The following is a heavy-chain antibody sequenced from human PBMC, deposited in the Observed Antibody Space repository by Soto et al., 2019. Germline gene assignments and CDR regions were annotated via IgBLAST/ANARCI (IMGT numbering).Heavy chain of an antibody. CDR1: GFTFSNYA. V-gene: IGHV3-23*01. Sequence: EVQILQSGGGLEQPGGSLRLSCAASGFTFSNYAMSWIRQAPGKGLEWVSTIRETGNTYYADSVRGRFATSRDNSVNTLDLHKSSLRAEDTAVYYCAKQQMGVIRALDYWGQATLVTVSS. CDR3: AKQQMGVIRALDY. J-gene: IGHJ4*02. CDR2: IRETGNT. D-gene: IGHD1-26*01.